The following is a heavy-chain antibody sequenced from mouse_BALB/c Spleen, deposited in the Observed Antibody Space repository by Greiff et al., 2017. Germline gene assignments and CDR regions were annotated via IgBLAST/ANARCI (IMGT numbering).Heavy chain of an antibody. D-gene: IGHD1-1*01. Sequence: EVQLQQSGAELVKPGASVKLSCTASGFNIKDTYMHWVKQRPEQGLEWIGRIDPANGNTKYDPKFQGKATITADTSSNTAYLQLSSLTSEDTAVYYCARVTTLVATDYWGQGTTLTVSS. V-gene: IGHV14-3*02. CDR1: GFNIKDTY. CDR2: IDPANGNT. J-gene: IGHJ2*01. CDR3: ARVTTLVATDY.